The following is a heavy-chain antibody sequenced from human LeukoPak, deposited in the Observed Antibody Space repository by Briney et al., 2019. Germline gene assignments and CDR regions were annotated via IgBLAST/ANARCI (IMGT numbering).Heavy chain of an antibody. CDR2: IYYSGST. J-gene: IGHJ4*02. Sequence: KPSETLSLTCTVSGGSISSSSYYWGWIRQPQGKGLEWIGSIYYSGSTYYNPSLKSRVTISVVTSKNQFSLKLSSVTAADTAVYYCARHPPGAVAGTPFDYWGQGTLVTVSS. D-gene: IGHD6-19*01. V-gene: IGHV4-39*01. CDR1: GGSISSSSYY. CDR3: ARHPPGAVAGTPFDY.